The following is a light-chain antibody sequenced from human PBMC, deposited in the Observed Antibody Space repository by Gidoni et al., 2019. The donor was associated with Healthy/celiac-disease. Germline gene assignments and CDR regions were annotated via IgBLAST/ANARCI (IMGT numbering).Light chain of an antibody. J-gene: IGKJ2*01. CDR2: GAS. V-gene: IGKV3-20*01. Sequence: EIVLTQSPGTLSLSPGERATLSCRASQSVSSSYLAWYQQKPGQAPRLLIYGASSRATGIPDRFSGSVSGTDFTLTISRLEPEDFAVYYCQQYGSSPPYTFGQXTKLEIK. CDR3: QQYGSSPPYT. CDR1: QSVSSSY.